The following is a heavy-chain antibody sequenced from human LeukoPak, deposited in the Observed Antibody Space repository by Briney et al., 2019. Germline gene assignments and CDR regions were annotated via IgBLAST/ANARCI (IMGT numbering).Heavy chain of an antibody. CDR1: GFTFSSFG. Sequence: GRSLTLSCAASGFTFSSFGMHWVRQAPGEGLEWVAVIWYDASNKYYADSVKGRFTISRDNSKNTLYLQMNSLRDDDTAVYYCVRGVGVSRFNYLDSWGQGTLVIVSS. CDR2: IWYDASNK. CDR3: VRGVGVSRFNYLDS. J-gene: IGHJ4*02. D-gene: IGHD6-13*01. V-gene: IGHV3-33*01.